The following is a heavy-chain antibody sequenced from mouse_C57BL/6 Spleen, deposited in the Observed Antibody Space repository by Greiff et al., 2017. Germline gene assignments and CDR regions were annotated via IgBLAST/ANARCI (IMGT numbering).Heavy chain of an antibody. CDR3: AYGNSDYFDY. V-gene: IGHV1-52*01. CDR2: IDPSDSET. J-gene: IGHJ2*01. Sequence: QVQLQQPGAELVRPGSPVKLSCKASGYTFTSYWMHWVKQRPIQGLEWIGNIDPSDSETHYNQKFKDKATLTVDKSSSTAYMQLSSLTSEDSAVYYCAYGNSDYFDYWGQGTTLTVSS. D-gene: IGHD2-1*01. CDR1: GYTFTSYW.